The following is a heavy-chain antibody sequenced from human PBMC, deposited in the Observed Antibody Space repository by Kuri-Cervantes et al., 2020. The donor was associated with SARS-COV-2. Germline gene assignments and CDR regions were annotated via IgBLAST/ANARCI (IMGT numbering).Heavy chain of an antibody. CDR1: GFTFSDYY. J-gene: IGHJ5*02. CDR3: ARLIFPLQGWFDP. Sequence: GGSLRLSCAASGFTFSDYYMSWIRQAPGKGLEWVSYISSSGSTKYYADSVKGRFTISRDNAKNSLYLQMNSLRAEDTAVYYCARLIFPLQGWFDPWGQGTLVTVSS. CDR2: ISSSGSTK. V-gene: IGHV3-11*04. D-gene: IGHD3-9*01.